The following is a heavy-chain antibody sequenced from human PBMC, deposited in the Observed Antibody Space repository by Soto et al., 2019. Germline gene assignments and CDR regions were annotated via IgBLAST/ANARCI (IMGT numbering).Heavy chain of an antibody. CDR1: GGSFSGYY. V-gene: IGHV4-34*01. J-gene: IGHJ2*01. Sequence: QVQLQQWGAGLLKPSETLSLTCAVYGGSFSGYYWSWIRQPPGKGLEWIGEINHSGSTNYNPSLKSRVTISVDTSKNQFPLKLSSVTAADTAVYYCARGQMSKETVTYWYFDLWGRGTLVTVSS. CDR2: INHSGST. D-gene: IGHD4-17*01. CDR3: ARGQMSKETVTYWYFDL.